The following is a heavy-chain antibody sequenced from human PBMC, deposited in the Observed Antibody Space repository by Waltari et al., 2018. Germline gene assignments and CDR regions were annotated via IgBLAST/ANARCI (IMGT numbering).Heavy chain of an antibody. CDR1: GYTFPSHA. V-gene: IGHV7-4-1*02. CDR3: ARELLGGGAFDS. Sequence: QVQLVQSGSELKKPGASVKVSCKASGYTFPSHAMNWVRQAPGQGLEFMGWINTNTENPFYAQGFTGRFVFSLDTAASTAYMEINSLKAEDTAVYYCARELLGGGAFDSWGQGTLVTVSS. CDR2: INTNTENP. D-gene: IGHD3-16*01. J-gene: IGHJ4*02.